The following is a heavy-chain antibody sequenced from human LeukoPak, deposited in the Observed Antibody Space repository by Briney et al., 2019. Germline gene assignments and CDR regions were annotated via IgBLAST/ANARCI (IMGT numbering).Heavy chain of an antibody. CDR1: GFTFSNYA. CDR2: ISGSCGAS. D-gene: IGHD6-19*01. CDR3: AKDRSGGGWHYFDY. Sequence: GGSLRLSCAASGFTFSNYAMSWLRQGPGKGLEWVTAISGSCGASYYADSVKGRFTIPRDTSKNTLYLQMKSLRAEDTARYNGAKDRSGGGWHYFDYWGQGTLVTVSS. V-gene: IGHV3-23*01. J-gene: IGHJ4*02.